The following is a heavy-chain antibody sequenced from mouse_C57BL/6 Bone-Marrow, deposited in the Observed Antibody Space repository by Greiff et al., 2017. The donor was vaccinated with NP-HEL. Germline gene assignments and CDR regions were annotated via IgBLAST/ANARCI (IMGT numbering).Heavy chain of an antibody. J-gene: IGHJ3*01. D-gene: IGHD3-2*02. CDR2: IYPGDGDT. CDR3: ARRGTAQAPWFAY. V-gene: IGHV1-80*01. Sequence: QVQLQQSGAELVKPGASVKISCKASGYAFSSYWMNWVKQRPGKGLEWIGQIYPGDGDTNYNGKLKGKATLTADKSSSTAYMQLSSLTSEDSAVYFCARRGTAQAPWFAYWGQGTLVTVAA. CDR1: GYAFSSYW.